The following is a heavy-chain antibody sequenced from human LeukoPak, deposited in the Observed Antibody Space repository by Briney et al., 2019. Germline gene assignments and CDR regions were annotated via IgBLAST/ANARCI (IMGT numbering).Heavy chain of an antibody. CDR3: ARARHDYGDYKWARPNWFDP. Sequence: GGSLRLSCAASGFTFSSYAMQWVRQAPGKGLEWVAVISYDGSNKYYADSVKGRFTISRDNSKNTLYLQMNSLRAEDTAGYYCARARHDYGDYKWARPNWFDPWGQGTLVTVSS. D-gene: IGHD4-17*01. CDR1: GFTFSSYA. V-gene: IGHV3-30-3*01. CDR2: ISYDGSNK. J-gene: IGHJ5*02.